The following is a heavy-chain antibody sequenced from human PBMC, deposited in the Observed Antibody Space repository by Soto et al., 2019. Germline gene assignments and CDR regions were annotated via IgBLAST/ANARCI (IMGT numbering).Heavy chain of an antibody. CDR3: ARRRGHSYGGPLNNWFDP. Sequence: PSETLSLTCAVYGGSFSGNYWSWIRQPPGKGLEWIGEINHSGSTNYNPSLKSRVTISVDTSKNQFSLKLSSVIAADTAVYYCARRRGHSYGGPLNNWFDPWGQGTLVTVSS. V-gene: IGHV4-34*01. CDR1: GGSFSGNY. D-gene: IGHD5-18*01. J-gene: IGHJ5*02. CDR2: INHSGST.